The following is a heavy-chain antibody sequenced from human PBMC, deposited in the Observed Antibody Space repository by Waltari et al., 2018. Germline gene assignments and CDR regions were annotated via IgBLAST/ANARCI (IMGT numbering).Heavy chain of an antibody. D-gene: IGHD6-13*01. Sequence: QVQLVQSGAEVKKPGASVKVSCKASGYTFTGYYMHWVRQAPGQGLEWMGRINPNSGGTNYAKKFQGRVTMTRDTSISTAYMELSRLRSDDTAVYYCATLPQQLELDYWGQGTLVTVSS. V-gene: IGHV1-2*06. CDR2: INPNSGGT. CDR1: GYTFTGYY. J-gene: IGHJ4*02. CDR3: ATLPQQLELDY.